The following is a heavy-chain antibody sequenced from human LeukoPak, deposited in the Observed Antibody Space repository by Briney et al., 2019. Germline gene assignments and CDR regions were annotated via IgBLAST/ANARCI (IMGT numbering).Heavy chain of an antibody. CDR3: ARGEDWNFDY. J-gene: IGHJ4*02. D-gene: IGHD1-1*01. Sequence: GGSLRLSCTASGFTFSSYSMNWVRQAPGKGLEWVSYISSSGSTIYYADSVKGRFTISRDNAKNSLYLQMNSLRAEDTAVYYCARGEDWNFDYWGQGTLVTVSS. CDR2: ISSSGSTI. CDR1: GFTFSSYS. V-gene: IGHV3-48*04.